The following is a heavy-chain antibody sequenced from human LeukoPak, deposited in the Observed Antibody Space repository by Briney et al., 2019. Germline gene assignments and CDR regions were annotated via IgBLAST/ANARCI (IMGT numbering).Heavy chain of an antibody. D-gene: IGHD3-16*01. Sequence: PSETLTLTCAASGFSIRSYALRWVRQAPGKGLEWVAVISYDGSNKYYADSVKGRFTISRENSKNTLYLQMNSLRAEDTAMYYCARGHYDDVWGSYTDFWGQGTLVTVSS. CDR2: ISYDGSNK. CDR3: ARGHYDDVWGSYTDF. CDR1: GFSIRSYA. J-gene: IGHJ4*02. V-gene: IGHV3-30*04.